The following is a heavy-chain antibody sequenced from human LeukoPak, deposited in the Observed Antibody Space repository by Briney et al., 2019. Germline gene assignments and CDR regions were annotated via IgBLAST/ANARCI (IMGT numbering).Heavy chain of an antibody. CDR2: ISYDGSNK. CDR1: GFTFSSYG. J-gene: IGHJ4*02. D-gene: IGHD2-21*01. Sequence: PGGSLRLSCAASGFTFSSYGMHWVRQAPGKGLEWVAVISYDGSNKYYADSVKGRFTISRDNSENTLYLQMNSLRAEDTAVYYCAKAGDEGHWGQGTLVTVSS. CDR3: AKAGDEGH. V-gene: IGHV3-30*18.